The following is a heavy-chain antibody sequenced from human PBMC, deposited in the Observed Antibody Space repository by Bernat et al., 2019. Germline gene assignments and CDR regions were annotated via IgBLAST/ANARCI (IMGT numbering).Heavy chain of an antibody. CDR2: ISAYNGNT. V-gene: IGHV1-18*04. J-gene: IGHJ4*02. CDR3: ARDRSIYCSGGSCPFDY. D-gene: IGHD2-15*01. Sequence: QVQLVQSGAEVKKPGASVKVSCKASGYTFTSYYMHWVRQAPGQGLEWMGWISAYNGNTNYAQKLQGRVTMTTDTSTSTAYMELRSLRSDDTAVYYCARDRSIYCSGGSCPFDYWGQGTLVTVSS. CDR1: GYTFTSYY.